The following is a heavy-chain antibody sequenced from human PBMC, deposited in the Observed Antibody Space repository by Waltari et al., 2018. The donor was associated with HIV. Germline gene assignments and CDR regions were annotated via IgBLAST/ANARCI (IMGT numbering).Heavy chain of an antibody. D-gene: IGHD2-21*02. CDR2: INHSGST. J-gene: IGHJ4*02. CDR3: ASMCGGDCYSSFGY. Sequence: QVQLQQWGAGLLKPSETLSLTCAVYGGSFSGYYWSWIRQPPGKGLEWIGEINHSGSTNYNPSLKSRVTISVDTSKNQFSLKLSSVTAADTAVYYCASMCGGDCYSSFGYWGQGTLVTVSS. V-gene: IGHV4-34*01. CDR1: GGSFSGYY.